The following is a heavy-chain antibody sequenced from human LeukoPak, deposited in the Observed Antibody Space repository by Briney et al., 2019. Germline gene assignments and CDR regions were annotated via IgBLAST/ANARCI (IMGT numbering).Heavy chain of an antibody. D-gene: IGHD2-15*01. CDR1: GYSFISYG. J-gene: IGHJ6*03. V-gene: IGHV1-18*01. CDR3: ARVDYYSYMDV. CDR2: ISAYNGNA. Sequence: GASVKVSCKASGYSFISYGISWVRQAPGQGLEWMGWISAYNGNANYAQSLQGRVTMTTDTSTTTAYMELRSLRFDDTAVYYCARVDYYSYMDVWGKGTTVTISS.